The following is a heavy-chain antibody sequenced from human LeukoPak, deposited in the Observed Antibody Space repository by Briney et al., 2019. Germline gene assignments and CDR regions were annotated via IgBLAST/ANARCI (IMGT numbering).Heavy chain of an antibody. D-gene: IGHD2-2*01. CDR3: AKDRCSSTSCYVNDY. CDR1: GFTFSSYG. V-gene: IGHV3-33*06. J-gene: IGHJ4*02. CDR2: IWYDGSNK. Sequence: PGRSLRLSCAASGFTFSSYGMHWVRQAPGKGLEWVAVIWYDGSNKYYADSVKGRFTISRDNSKNTLYLQMNSLRAEDTAVYYCAKDRCSSTSCYVNDYWGQGTLVTVSS.